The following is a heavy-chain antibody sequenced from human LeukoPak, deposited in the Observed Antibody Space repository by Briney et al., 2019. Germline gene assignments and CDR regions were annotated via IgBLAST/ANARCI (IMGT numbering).Heavy chain of an antibody. D-gene: IGHD6-19*01. Sequence: SETLSLTCTVSGGSISIYYWSWIRQPAGKGLGWIGRIYTSGSTNYNPSLKSRVTMSVDTSKNQFSLKLSSVTAADTAVYYCARDRSAGTIDYWGQGTLITVSS. CDR1: GGSISIYY. CDR2: IYTSGST. V-gene: IGHV4-4*07. CDR3: ARDRSAGTIDY. J-gene: IGHJ4*02.